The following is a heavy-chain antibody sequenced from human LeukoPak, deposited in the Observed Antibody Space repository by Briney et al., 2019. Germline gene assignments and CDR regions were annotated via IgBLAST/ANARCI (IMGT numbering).Heavy chain of an antibody. CDR2: IYYSGST. Sequence: SETLSLTCTVSGGSISSSSYYWGWIRQPPGKGLEWIGSIYYSGSTYYNPSLKSRVTISVDTSKNQFSLKLSSVTAADTAVYYCATNAGPSGAGDVLDIWGHGTMVTVSS. V-gene: IGHV4-39*07. CDR1: GGSISSSSYY. D-gene: IGHD1-26*01. CDR3: ATNAGPSGAGDVLDI. J-gene: IGHJ3*02.